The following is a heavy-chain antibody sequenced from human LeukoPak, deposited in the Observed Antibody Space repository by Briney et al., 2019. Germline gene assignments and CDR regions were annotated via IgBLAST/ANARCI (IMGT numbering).Heavy chain of an antibody. CDR3: ARVVVCSGGSCYPNPYYFDY. Sequence: MTSETLSLTCTVSGVSISSGGYYWSWIRQHPGKGLEWIGYIYYSGSTYYNPSLKSRVTISVDTSKNQFSLKLSSVTAADTAVYYCARVVVCSGGSCYPNPYYFDYWGQGTLVTVSS. V-gene: IGHV4-31*03. CDR1: GVSISSGGYY. J-gene: IGHJ4*02. D-gene: IGHD2-15*01. CDR2: IYYSGST.